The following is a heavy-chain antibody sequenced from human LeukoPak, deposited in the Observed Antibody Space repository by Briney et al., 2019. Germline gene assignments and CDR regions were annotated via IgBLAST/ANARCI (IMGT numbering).Heavy chain of an antibody. J-gene: IGHJ5*02. V-gene: IGHV4-4*07. CDR1: GGSINTYY. Sequence: SETLSLTCTVSGGSINTYYWSWIRQPAGKGQAWIGRIYTSWITNYNHSLTSRATMSVDTSQYQLSLRLTSVTATGTAVYLWARGVDSGRYQNWFDPWGEGTLVTVSS. CDR2: IYTSWIT. CDR3: ARGVDSGRYQNWFDP. D-gene: IGHD1-26*01.